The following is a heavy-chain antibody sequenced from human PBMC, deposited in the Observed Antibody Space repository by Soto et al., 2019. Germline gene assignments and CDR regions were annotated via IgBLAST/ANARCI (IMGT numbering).Heavy chain of an antibody. D-gene: IGHD2-15*01. Sequence: TSETLSLTCTVSDASISSSLYYWAWIRQPPGRGLEWIGSSGSTYYNHPSLQSRVSISVDTSKRQLSLKLSSVTAADTAVYYCARLFFVGYCSGGSCYFDYWGQGTLVTVSS. CDR1: DASISSSLYY. CDR2: SGST. J-gene: IGHJ4*02. CDR3: ARLFFVGYCSGGSCYFDY. V-gene: IGHV4-39*01.